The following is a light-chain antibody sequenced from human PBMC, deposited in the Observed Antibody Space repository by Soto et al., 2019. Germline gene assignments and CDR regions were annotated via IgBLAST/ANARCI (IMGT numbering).Light chain of an antibody. J-gene: IGKJ1*01. CDR2: GAA. CDR1: QSVSSSY. Sequence: EIVLTQSPGTLSLSPRERATLSCRASQSVSSSYLAWYQQKHGQAPRLLIYGAAGRATGIPDRFSGSGSGTDFNLTISRLEHEDFAVYYCQQYGSSNRTFGQGTKVEIK. V-gene: IGKV3-20*01. CDR3: QQYGSSNRT.